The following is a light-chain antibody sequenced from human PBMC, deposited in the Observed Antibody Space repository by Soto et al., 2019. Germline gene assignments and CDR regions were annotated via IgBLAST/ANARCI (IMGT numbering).Light chain of an antibody. CDR1: QSVNSSY. CDR2: GAS. CDR3: QQYGSSPYT. V-gene: IGKV3-20*01. Sequence: EIVLTQSPGTLSLSPGGRATLSCRASQSVNSSYLAWYQQKPGQAPRLLIYGASSRATGIPDRFSGSGSGTDLTLTIRRLEPEDFAVYYCQQYGSSPYTFGQGTKVEIK. J-gene: IGKJ2*01.